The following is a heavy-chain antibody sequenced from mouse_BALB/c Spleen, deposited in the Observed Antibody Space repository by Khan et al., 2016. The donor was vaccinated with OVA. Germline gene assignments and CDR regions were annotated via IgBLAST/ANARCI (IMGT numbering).Heavy chain of an antibody. Sequence: QVQLQQSGAELARPGASVKMSCKASGYIFTSYMIHWVQQRPGQGLEWIGDINPSSDYNNYNQKFKDKATLTADTSSSTAYMQLSSLTSEDSAVYYCARGGYGSFGYWGQGTLVTVSA. D-gene: IGHD1-1*01. CDR3: ARGGYGSFGY. CDR1: GYIFTSYM. CDR2: INPSSDYN. J-gene: IGHJ3*01. V-gene: IGHV1-4*01.